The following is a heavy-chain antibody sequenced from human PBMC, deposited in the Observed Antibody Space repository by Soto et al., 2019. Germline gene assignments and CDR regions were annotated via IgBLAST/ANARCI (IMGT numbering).Heavy chain of an antibody. V-gene: IGHV1-69*13. J-gene: IGHJ5*02. CDR1: GDTFGRFT. D-gene: IGHD4-4*01. CDR2: IKPISDIT. Sequence: ASVKVSCKASGDTFGRFTINWVRQAPGQGLEWMGGIKPISDITNYAQRFQGRVTFTADASTSTVYLELSGLRSEDTAMYYCARDPSTINKLIGVWFDPWGQGTLVTVSS. CDR3: ARDPSTINKLIGVWFDP.